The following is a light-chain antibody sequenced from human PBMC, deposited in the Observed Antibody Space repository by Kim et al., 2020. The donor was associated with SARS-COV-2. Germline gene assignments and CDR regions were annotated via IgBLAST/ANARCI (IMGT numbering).Light chain of an antibody. Sequence: SVYPGERATLSCRASQSVSSNLAWYQQKPGQAPRLLIYGASTRATGIPARFSGSGSGTEFTLTISSLQSEDFAVYYCQQYNNWRTFGQGTKVDIK. CDR1: QSVSSN. V-gene: IGKV3-15*01. J-gene: IGKJ1*01. CDR2: GAS. CDR3: QQYNNWRT.